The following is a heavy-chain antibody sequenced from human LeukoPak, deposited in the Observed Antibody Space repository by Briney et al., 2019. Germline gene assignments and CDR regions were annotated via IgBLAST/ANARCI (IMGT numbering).Heavy chain of an antibody. J-gene: IGHJ4*02. CDR3: AREWEY. D-gene: IGHD1-26*01. V-gene: IGHV1-69*06. CDR2: IVPMFGTV. Sequence: ASVKVSCKASGYTFTGFYIHWVRQAPGQGLEWMGRIVPMFGTVNYAQKFQGRLTITADTSTSIAYMELSSLRSEDSAVFYCAREWEYWGQGTLVTVSS. CDR1: GYTFTGFY.